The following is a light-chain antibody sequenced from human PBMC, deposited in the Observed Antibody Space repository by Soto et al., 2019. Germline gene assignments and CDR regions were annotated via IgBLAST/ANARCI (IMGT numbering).Light chain of an antibody. CDR1: QTISSW. J-gene: IGKJ4*01. V-gene: IGKV3-11*01. CDR2: DAS. Sequence: LTHSRAALSFSQGERATLSFRASQTISSWLAWYQQKPGKAPKLLIYDASNWESGIPSRFSASGSGTDFTLTISSLEPEDFAIYSCQQSCNWPLTSGGGAKADIK. CDR3: QQSCNWPLT.